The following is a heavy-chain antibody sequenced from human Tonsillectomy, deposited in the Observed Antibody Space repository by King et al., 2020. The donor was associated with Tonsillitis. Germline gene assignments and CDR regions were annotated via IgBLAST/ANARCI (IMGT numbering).Heavy chain of an antibody. J-gene: IGHJ6*02. CDR1: VGSISSYY. Sequence: QLQESGPGLLKPSETLSLTCTVSVGSISSYYWNWIRQPPGKGLEWIGYSSFSGSTNYKPSLKSRVTISVDTSQNQSSLELGSVTAADTAVYYCARDKVCSGYYCAYGMDVWGQGTTVTVSS. CDR3: ARDKVCSGYYCAYGMDV. CDR2: SSFSGST. D-gene: IGHD3-22*01. V-gene: IGHV4-59*01.